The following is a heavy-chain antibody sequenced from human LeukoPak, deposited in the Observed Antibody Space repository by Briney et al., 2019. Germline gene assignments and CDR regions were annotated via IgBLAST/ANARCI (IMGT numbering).Heavy chain of an antibody. J-gene: IGHJ3*02. CDR1: GYTFTGYY. CDR3: ARDYTQFRSSSSTYPGDNAFDI. D-gene: IGHD6-6*01. V-gene: IGHV1-8*03. Sequence: ASVKVSCKASGYTFTGYYMHWVRQAPGQGLEWMGWINPNSGNTGYAQKFQGRVTITRNTSISTAYMELSSLRSEDTAVYYCARDYTQFRSSSSTYPGDNAFDIWGQGTMVTVSS. CDR2: INPNSGNT.